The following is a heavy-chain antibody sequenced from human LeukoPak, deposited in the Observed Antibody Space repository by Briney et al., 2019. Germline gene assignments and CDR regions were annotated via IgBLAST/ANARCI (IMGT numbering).Heavy chain of an antibody. J-gene: IGHJ4*02. V-gene: IGHV3-30-3*01. CDR2: ISYDGSNK. CDR3: AREPNIVVVPAVSLDY. Sequence: PGRSLRLSCAASGFTFSSYAMHWVRQAPGKGLEWVAVISYDGSNKYYADSVKGRFTISRDNSKNTLYLQMNSLRAEDTAVYYCAREPNIVVVPAVSLDYWGQGTLVTVSS. D-gene: IGHD2-2*01. CDR1: GFTFSSYA.